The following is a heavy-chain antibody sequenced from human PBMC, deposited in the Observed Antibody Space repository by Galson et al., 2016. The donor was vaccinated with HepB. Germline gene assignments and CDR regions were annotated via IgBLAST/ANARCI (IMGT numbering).Heavy chain of an antibody. D-gene: IGHD4-17*01. CDR2: INYNSGDV. V-gene: IGHV3-9*01. Sequence: SLRLSCAGSGFTFDDAAMHWVRQRPGKGLEWVSGINYNSGDVAYADSVKGRFTISRDNAKNSLYLQMSSLRPEDTALYYCAKGHGVSITNFFNSWGQGSLVAVSS. CDR3: AKGHGVSITNFFNS. CDR1: GFTFDDAA. J-gene: IGHJ4*02.